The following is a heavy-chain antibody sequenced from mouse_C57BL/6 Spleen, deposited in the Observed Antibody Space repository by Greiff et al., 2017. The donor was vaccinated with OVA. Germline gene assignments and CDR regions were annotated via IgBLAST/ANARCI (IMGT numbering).Heavy chain of an antibody. J-gene: IGHJ4*01. D-gene: IGHD1-1*01. CDR3: ARRDYYGKGAMDY. CDR2: INPYNGGT. Sequence: EVQGVESGPVLVKPGASVKMSCKASGYTFTDYYMNWVKQSHGKSLEWIGVINPYNGGTSSNQKFKGKATLTVDKSSSTAYMELNSLTSEDSAVYYCARRDYYGKGAMDYWGQGTSVTVSS. CDR1: GYTFTDYY. V-gene: IGHV1-19*01.